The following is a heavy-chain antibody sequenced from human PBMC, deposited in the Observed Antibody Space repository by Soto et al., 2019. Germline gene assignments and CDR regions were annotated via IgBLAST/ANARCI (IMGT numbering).Heavy chain of an antibody. V-gene: IGHV1-3*04. J-gene: IGHJ4*02. Sequence: QVQFLQSGAEVKKPGASVIVSCKTSGYIFTNYPIHWVRQAPGRGLEWVAWSNTGNGTTRYSPKLQGRVSLRTDTSASTAYLELTRLRFEDTAVYYCASNAFDYWGQGTLVAVSP. CDR2: SNTGNGTT. CDR3: ASNAFDY. CDR1: GYIFTNYP.